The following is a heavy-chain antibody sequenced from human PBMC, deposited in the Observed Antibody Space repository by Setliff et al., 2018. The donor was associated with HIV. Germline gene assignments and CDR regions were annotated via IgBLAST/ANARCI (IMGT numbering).Heavy chain of an antibody. CDR2: IYRSGST. CDR1: GYFISSGYY. Sequence: LSLTCTVSGYFISSGYYWGWIRQPRGKGLEWIGNIYRSGSTYYNPSLKSRVTISVDTSKNQFSLKLSSVTAADTAVYYCARSVHYYDSSGYYWGAFDIWGQGTMVTVSS. D-gene: IGHD3-22*01. J-gene: IGHJ3*02. V-gene: IGHV4-38-2*02. CDR3: ARSVHYYDSSGYYWGAFDI.